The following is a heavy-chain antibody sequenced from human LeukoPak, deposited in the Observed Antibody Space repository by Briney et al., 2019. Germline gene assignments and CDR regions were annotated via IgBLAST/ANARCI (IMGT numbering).Heavy chain of an antibody. V-gene: IGHV1-8*03. CDR1: GYTFTSYD. CDR2: MNPNSGNT. Sequence: ASVKVSCKASGYTFTSYDINWVRQATGQGLEWMEWMNPNSGNTGYAQKFQGRVTITRNTSISTAYMELSSLRSEDTAVYYCARPKRDTSTTVSGGAFDIWGQGTMVTVSS. CDR3: ARPKRDTSTTVSGGAFDI. J-gene: IGHJ3*02. D-gene: IGHD4-11*01.